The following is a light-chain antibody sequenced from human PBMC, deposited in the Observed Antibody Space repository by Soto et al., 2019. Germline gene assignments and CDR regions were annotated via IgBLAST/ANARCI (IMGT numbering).Light chain of an antibody. J-gene: IGLJ1*01. CDR1: SSDVGGYNY. Sequence: QSALTQPPSASESPGQSVTISCTGTSSDVGGYNYVSWYQQHPGKAPKLMIYEVSKRPSGVPDRFSGSKSGNTASLTLSGLQAEDEADYYCSSYAGSNNFVFGTGTQLTVL. CDR3: SSYAGSNNFV. CDR2: EVS. V-gene: IGLV2-8*01.